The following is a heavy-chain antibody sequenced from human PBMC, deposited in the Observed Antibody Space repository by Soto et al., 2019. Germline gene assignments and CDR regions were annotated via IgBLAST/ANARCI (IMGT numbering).Heavy chain of an antibody. CDR3: AKEGVGTGGPFDC. CDR1: GFTFSSYF. V-gene: IGHV3-23*01. Sequence: PGGSLRLSCAASGFTFSSYFMSWVRQAPGKGLEWVSTISAGGASTYYADSVKGRFTISRDNSKNTLWLQMNSLRAEDTAVYYCAKEGVGTGGPFDCWGQGTLVTVSS. D-gene: IGHD2-8*02. J-gene: IGHJ4*02. CDR2: ISAGGAST.